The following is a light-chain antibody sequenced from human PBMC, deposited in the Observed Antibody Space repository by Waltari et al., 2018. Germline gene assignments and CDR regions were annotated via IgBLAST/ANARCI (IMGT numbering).Light chain of an antibody. CDR3: QQYFSGHT. CDR2: WAS. Sequence: DIVMTQSPDSLAVSLGERATINCKSSHSVLETSANKNYFAWYQQRPGRSPKMLFYWASVREAGVPERLSASGSGTDFPLTINSLQAEDVAVYFCQQYFSGHTFGQGTKLEIK. CDR1: HSVLETSANKNY. V-gene: IGKV4-1*01. J-gene: IGKJ2*01.